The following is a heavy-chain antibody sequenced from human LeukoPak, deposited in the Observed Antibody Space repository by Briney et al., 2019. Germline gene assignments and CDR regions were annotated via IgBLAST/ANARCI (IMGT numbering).Heavy chain of an antibody. CDR3: ARTYTNNAGYYLY. D-gene: IGHD3-22*01. J-gene: IGHJ4*02. CDR2: DFGGGGT. Sequence: PGGSLRLSCTASGLSVSSSFMSWVRQTPGKGLEGVSSDFGGGGTRYADSVMGRFTISRDNSKSTLYLQMNSLRAEDTAVYYCARTYTNNAGYYLYWGQGTLVTVSS. V-gene: IGHV3-53*01. CDR1: GLSVSSSF.